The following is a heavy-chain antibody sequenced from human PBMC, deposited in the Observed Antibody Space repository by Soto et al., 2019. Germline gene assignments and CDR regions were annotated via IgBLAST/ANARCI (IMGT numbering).Heavy chain of an antibody. CDR2: ISSSSSYI. J-gene: IGHJ6*02. Sequence: PGGSLRLSCAASGFTFSSYSMNWVRQAPGKGLEWVPSISSSSSYIYYADSVKGRFTISRDNAKNSLYLQMDSLRAEDTAVYYCARDQGQLGYYYYYGMDVWGQGTTVTVSS. CDR1: GFTFSSYS. V-gene: IGHV3-21*01. D-gene: IGHD6-13*01. CDR3: ARDQGQLGYYYYYGMDV.